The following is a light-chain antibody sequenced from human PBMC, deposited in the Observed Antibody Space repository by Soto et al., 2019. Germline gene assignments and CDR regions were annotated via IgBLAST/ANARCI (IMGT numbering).Light chain of an antibody. CDR3: CSYAGSPRYV. CDR2: DVS. Sequence: QSALTQPRSVSGSPGQSVTISCTGTSSDVGIYNYVSWYQQHPGKAPKVMIYDVSERPSGVPDRFSGSKSGNTASLTIPGLQAEDEADYYCCSYAGSPRYVFGTGTKLTVL. J-gene: IGLJ1*01. CDR1: SSDVGIYNY. V-gene: IGLV2-11*01.